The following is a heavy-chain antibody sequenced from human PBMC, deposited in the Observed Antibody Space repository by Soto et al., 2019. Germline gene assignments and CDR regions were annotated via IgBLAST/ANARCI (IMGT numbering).Heavy chain of an antibody. J-gene: IGHJ6*02. V-gene: IGHV3-30*18. Sequence: QVQLVESGGGVIQPGRSLRLSCAASGFTFNSDGMHWVRQAPGKGLDWVAVISYDGYNKYYADVVKGRFTISRDNSKNTLYLQVHSLRAEDTAVYYCAKDHRGPSKSVWYGMDVWGQGTTVTVSS. CDR1: GFTFNSDG. CDR2: ISYDGYNK. CDR3: AKDHRGPSKSVWYGMDV. D-gene: IGHD2-15*01.